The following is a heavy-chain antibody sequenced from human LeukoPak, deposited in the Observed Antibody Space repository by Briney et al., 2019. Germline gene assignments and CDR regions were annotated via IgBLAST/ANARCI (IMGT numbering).Heavy chain of an antibody. Sequence: GGSLRLSCAASGFTFSDYYMSWIRQAAGKGLEWVSYISSSGSTIYYADSVKGRFTISRDNAKNSLYLQMNSLRAEDTAVYYCARDQGYYDSSGYYGGYFDYWGQGTLVTVSS. CDR1: GFTFSDYY. J-gene: IGHJ4*02. V-gene: IGHV3-11*01. D-gene: IGHD3-22*01. CDR3: ARDQGYYDSSGYYGGYFDY. CDR2: ISSSGSTI.